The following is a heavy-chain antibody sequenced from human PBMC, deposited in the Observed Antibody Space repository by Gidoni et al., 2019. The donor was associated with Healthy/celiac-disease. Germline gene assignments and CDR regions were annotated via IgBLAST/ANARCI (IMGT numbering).Heavy chain of an antibody. J-gene: IGHJ4*02. Sequence: QVQPVQSGAEVKKPGASVKVSCKASGYTFTSYYMHWVRQAPGPGLEWMGIINPSGGSTSYAQKFQGIVTMTRDTSTSTVYMELSSLRSESTAVYYCARGSLVTPFGDYWGQGTLVTVSS. CDR2: INPSGGST. CDR3: ARGSLVTPFGDY. CDR1: GYTFTSYY. D-gene: IGHD3-10*01. V-gene: IGHV1-46*01.